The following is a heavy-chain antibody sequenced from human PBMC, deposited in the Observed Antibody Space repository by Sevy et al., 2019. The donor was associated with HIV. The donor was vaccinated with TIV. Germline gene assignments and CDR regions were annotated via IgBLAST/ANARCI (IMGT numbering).Heavy chain of an antibody. D-gene: IGHD3-3*01. J-gene: IGHJ6*02. CDR2: ISYDGSNK. Sequence: GGSLRLSCAASGFTFSSYGMHWVRQAPGKGLEWVAVISYDGSNKYYADSVKGRFTISRDNSKNTLYLQMNSLRAEDTAVYYCAKVPYDFWSGLTRGPDYYYYGMDVWGQRTTVTVSS. CDR3: AKVPYDFWSGLTRGPDYYYYGMDV. CDR1: GFTFSSYG. V-gene: IGHV3-30*18.